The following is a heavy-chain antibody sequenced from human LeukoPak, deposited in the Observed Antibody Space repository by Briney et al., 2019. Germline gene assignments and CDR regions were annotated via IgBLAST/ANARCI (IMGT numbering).Heavy chain of an antibody. CDR3: ARSLMGEDNY. D-gene: IGHD1-26*01. CDR1: GFTLGNYG. Sequence: SLRLSCAPSGFTLGNYGIRWVRHAPGKGRGWVAIIRFDGRNKNHSDSVEGRFTISRDNSKHTLYLQMNGLRAEDTAVYYCARSLMGEDNYWGQGALVSVSS. CDR2: IRFDGRNK. V-gene: IGHV3-33*01. J-gene: IGHJ4*02.